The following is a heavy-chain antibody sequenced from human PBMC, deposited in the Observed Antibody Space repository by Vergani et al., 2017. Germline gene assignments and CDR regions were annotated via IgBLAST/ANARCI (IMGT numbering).Heavy chain of an antibody. V-gene: IGHV4-61*02. CDR2: IYMSGST. CDR3: AREYGAKVYSNDYYYGMDV. Sequence: QVQLQESGPGLVKPSQTLSLTCTVSDGSINSGSYYLSWIRQPAGKGLECIGRIYMSGSTNYNPSLKSLVTISVDTSKHQFSLNLSSVTAADTAVYYCAREYGAKVYSNDYYYGMDVWGQGTTVTVSS. D-gene: IGHD5-18*01. CDR1: DGSINSGSYY. J-gene: IGHJ6*02.